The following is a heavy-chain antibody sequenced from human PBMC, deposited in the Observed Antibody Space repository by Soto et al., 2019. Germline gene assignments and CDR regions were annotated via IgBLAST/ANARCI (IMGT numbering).Heavy chain of an antibody. D-gene: IGHD1-26*01. CDR2: INHSGST. CDR3: ARLFSGNFKAYYFDY. Sequence: QVQLQQWGAGLLKPSETLSLTCAVYGGSFSGYYWSWIRQPPGKGLEWIGEINHSGSTNYNPSLKSRVTISVDTSKNQFSLKLTSVTAADTAMYYCARLFSGNFKAYYFDYWGQGTLVTVSS. J-gene: IGHJ4*02. CDR1: GGSFSGYY. V-gene: IGHV4-34*01.